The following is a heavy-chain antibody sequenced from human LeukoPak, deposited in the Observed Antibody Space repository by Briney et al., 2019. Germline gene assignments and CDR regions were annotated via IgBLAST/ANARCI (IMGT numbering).Heavy chain of an antibody. Sequence: GGTLRLSCAASGFTFSSYGMSWVRQAPGKGLEWVSAISGSGGSTYYADSVKGRFTISRDNSKNTLYLQMNSLRAEDTAVYYCASPGYPEGGDYWGQGTLVTVSS. CDR3: ASPGYPEGGDY. CDR1: GFTFSSYG. D-gene: IGHD5-18*01. CDR2: ISGSGGST. V-gene: IGHV3-23*01. J-gene: IGHJ4*02.